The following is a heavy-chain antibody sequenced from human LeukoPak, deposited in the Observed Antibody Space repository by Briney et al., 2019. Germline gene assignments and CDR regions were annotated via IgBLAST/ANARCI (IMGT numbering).Heavy chain of an antibody. V-gene: IGHV4-34*01. Sequence: SETLSLTCAVYGGSFSGYYWSWLRHPPAKGLEWIGEINHSRSTNCNPSLKSRATISVDTSKNQFSLKLSSVTAADTAVYYCARGLIAGDYSKSFDYWDQGTLVTVSS. J-gene: IGHJ4*02. D-gene: IGHD4-11*01. CDR2: INHSRST. CDR3: ARGLIAGDYSKSFDY. CDR1: GGSFSGYY.